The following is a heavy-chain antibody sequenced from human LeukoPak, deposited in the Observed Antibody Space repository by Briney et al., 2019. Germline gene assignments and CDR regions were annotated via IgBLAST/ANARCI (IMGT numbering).Heavy chain of an antibody. CDR2: VLYDGSSE. CDR3: AKDGGGTDFDY. J-gene: IGHJ4*02. CDR1: GFTFSSYG. D-gene: IGHD1-26*01. V-gene: IGHV3-30*18. Sequence: GGSLRLSCAASGFTFSSYGMHWVRQAPGKGLEWVAFVLYDGSSEYYADSVKGRFTISRDNSKNTLYLQMNSLRAEDTAVYYCAKDGGGTDFDYWGQGTLVTVSS.